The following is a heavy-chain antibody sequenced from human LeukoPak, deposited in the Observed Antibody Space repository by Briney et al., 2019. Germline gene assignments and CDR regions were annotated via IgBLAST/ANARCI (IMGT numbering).Heavy chain of an antibody. J-gene: IGHJ3*01. D-gene: IGHD2-21*01. V-gene: IGHV4-59*01. CDR3: ARVNCSGDCYGPKHPPDAFDV. CDR1: GGSISSYY. CDR2: IYYSGSN. Sequence: SETLSLTCTVSGGSISSYYWRWIRQPAGKGLEWVGYIYYSGSNNYNPSLLSRVTISVDTAKNQFSLELSTVTAADTAMYYCARVNCSGDCYGPKHPPDAFDVWGQGTMVTVSS.